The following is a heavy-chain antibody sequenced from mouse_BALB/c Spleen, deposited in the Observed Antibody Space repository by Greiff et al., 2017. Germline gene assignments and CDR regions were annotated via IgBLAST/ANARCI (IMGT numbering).Heavy chain of an antibody. J-gene: IGHJ1*01. V-gene: IGHV7-1*02. Sequence: EVQVVESGGGLVQPGGSLRLSCATSGFTFSDFYMEWVRQPPGKRLEWIAASRNKANDYTREYSASVKGRFIVSRDTSQSILYLQMNALRAEDTAIYDCARGESGSSYGGYFDVWGAGTTVTVSA. D-gene: IGHD1-1*01. CDR2: SRNKANDYTR. CDR3: ARGESGSSYGGYFDV. CDR1: GFTFSDFY.